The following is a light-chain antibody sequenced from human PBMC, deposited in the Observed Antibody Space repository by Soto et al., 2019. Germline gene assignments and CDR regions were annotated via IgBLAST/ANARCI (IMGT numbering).Light chain of an antibody. CDR2: DVR. CDR1: SSDVGGHNF. Sequence: QSALTQPASVSGSPGQSITISCTGTSSDVGGHNFVSWYQQHPGRAPKLMIYDVRNRPSGVSNRFSGSKSANTASLTISGLQAEAEADYYCSSYSSSGTLVFGGGTQLTVL. V-gene: IGLV2-14*01. CDR3: SSYSSSGTLV. J-gene: IGLJ2*01.